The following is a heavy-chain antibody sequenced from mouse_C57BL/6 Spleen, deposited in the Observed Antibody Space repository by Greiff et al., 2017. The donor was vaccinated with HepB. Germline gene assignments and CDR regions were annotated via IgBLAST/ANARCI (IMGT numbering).Heavy chain of an antibody. V-gene: IGHV1-7*01. D-gene: IGHD1-1*01. Sequence: VKLQQSGAELAKPGASVKLSCKASGYTFTSYWMHWVKQRPGQGLEWIGYINPSSGYTKYNQKFKDKATLTADKSSSTDYMQLSSLTYEDSAVYYCARGTTVVARAMDYWGQGTSVTVSS. CDR2: INPSSGYT. CDR1: GYTFTSYW. CDR3: ARGTTVVARAMDY. J-gene: IGHJ4*01.